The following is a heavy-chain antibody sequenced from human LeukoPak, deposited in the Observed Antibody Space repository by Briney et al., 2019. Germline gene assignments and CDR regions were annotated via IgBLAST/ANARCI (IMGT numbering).Heavy chain of an antibody. D-gene: IGHD3-3*01. CDR2: MKQDGSEK. J-gene: IGHJ4*02. Sequence: GGSLRLSCTASGFTFRTYWMSWVRQAPGQGLEWVANMKQDGSEKHYVDSVKGRFTISRDNAKNSLYLQMDSLRAEETAVYYCAKDPAGGHYDFWTGFYRFESWGQGTLVTVSS. CDR3: AKDPAGGHYDFWTGFYRFES. CDR1: GFTFRTYW. V-gene: IGHV3-7*01.